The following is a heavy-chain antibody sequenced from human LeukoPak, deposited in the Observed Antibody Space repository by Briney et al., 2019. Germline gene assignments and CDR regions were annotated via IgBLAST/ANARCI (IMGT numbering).Heavy chain of an antibody. CDR3: AKGVSSWYPPHFDY. V-gene: IGHV3-30*18. Sequence: GGSLRLSCAASGFTFSSYGMHWVRQAPGKGLEWVAVISYDGNNKYYAESVKGRFTISRDNPKNTQYLQMNSLRAEDTAVYYCAKGVSSWYPPHFDYWGQGTLITVSS. J-gene: IGHJ4*02. D-gene: IGHD6-13*01. CDR2: ISYDGNNK. CDR1: GFTFSSYG.